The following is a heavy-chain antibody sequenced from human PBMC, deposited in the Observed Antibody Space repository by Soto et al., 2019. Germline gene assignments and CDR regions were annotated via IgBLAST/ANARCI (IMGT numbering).Heavy chain of an antibody. J-gene: IGHJ6*02. D-gene: IGHD5-18*01. CDR3: ARLDGYGVYYYYGMDV. V-gene: IGHV4-39*01. CDR1: GGSISSSSYY. Sequence: SETLSLTCTVSGGSISSSSYYWGWIRQPPGKGLEWIGSIYYSGSTYYNPSPKSRVTISVDTSKNQFSLKLSSVTAADTAVYYCARLDGYGVYYYYGMDVWGQGTTVTVSS. CDR2: IYYSGST.